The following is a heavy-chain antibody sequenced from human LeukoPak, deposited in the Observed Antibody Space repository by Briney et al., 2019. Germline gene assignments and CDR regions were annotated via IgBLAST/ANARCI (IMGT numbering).Heavy chain of an antibody. J-gene: IGHJ6*03. Sequence: PSETLSLTCTVSGGSISSYYWSWIRQPPGKGLEWIGFIYYSGSTNYNPSLKSRVTISVDTSKNQFSLKLSSVTAADTAVYYCARTTDGGYTYDYFYYYYMDVWGKRTTVTISS. CDR2: IYYSGST. V-gene: IGHV4-59*01. CDR3: ARTTDGGYTYDYFYYYYMDV. D-gene: IGHD5-18*01. CDR1: GGSISSYY.